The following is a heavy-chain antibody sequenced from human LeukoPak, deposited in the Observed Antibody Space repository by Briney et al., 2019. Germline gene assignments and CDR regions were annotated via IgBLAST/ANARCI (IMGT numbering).Heavy chain of an antibody. V-gene: IGHV3-23*01. CDR2: VIGSGGRT. Sequence: SGGSLRLSYPASGFTSSISGVGSARQAPRKGLESVPAVIGSGGRTYYAASVTGRLTISRDTSKNTLCQQMNCLRATHPAVYYCAKVGKQQWLVHRDYYYYYYMDVWGKGTTVTVSS. CDR1: GFTSSISG. J-gene: IGHJ6*03. D-gene: IGHD6-19*01. CDR3: AKVGKQQWLVHRDYYYYYYMDV.